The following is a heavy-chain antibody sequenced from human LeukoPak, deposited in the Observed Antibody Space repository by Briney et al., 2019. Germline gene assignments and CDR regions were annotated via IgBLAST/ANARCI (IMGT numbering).Heavy chain of an antibody. Sequence: VASVKVSCKASGGTFSSYAISWVRQAPGKGLEWMGGIIPIFGTANYAQKFQGRVTITADESTSTAYMELSSLRSEDTAVYYCQIPAADKSEDYWGQGTLVTVSS. D-gene: IGHD2-2*01. V-gene: IGHV1-69*13. J-gene: IGHJ4*02. CDR3: QIPAADKSEDY. CDR1: GGTFSSYA. CDR2: IIPIFGTA.